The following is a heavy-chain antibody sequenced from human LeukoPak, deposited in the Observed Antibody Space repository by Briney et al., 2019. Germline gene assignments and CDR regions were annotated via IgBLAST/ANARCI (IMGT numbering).Heavy chain of an antibody. Sequence: GGSLRLSCAASGFSLSSNYMSWVRQAPGKGLGRGSLIYISEITNYTDSVKGRFTISRDKSKKTLYLQMNSLSAEDTAVYYCAGYYGGKFDYWGLGTLVTVSS. D-gene: IGHD2-21*01. CDR1: GFSLSSNY. CDR2: IYISEIT. V-gene: IGHV3-66*02. CDR3: AGYYGGKFDY. J-gene: IGHJ4*02.